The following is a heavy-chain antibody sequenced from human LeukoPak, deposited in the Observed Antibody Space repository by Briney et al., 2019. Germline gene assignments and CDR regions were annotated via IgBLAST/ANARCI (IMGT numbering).Heavy chain of an antibody. CDR3: ARRGEGGTYQSLDY. CDR2: IYPAYSDT. Sequence: GESLKISCKGSEYTFDIYWIGWVRQIPGKGLEWMGIIYPAYSDTRYSPSFQGQVTISVDKSINTAYLQWSSLKASDTAMYYCARRGEGGTYQSLDYWGQGTLVTVSS. CDR1: EYTFDIYW. J-gene: IGHJ4*02. D-gene: IGHD1-26*01. V-gene: IGHV5-51*01.